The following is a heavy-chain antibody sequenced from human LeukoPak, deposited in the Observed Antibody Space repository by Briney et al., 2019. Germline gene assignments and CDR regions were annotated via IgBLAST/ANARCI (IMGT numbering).Heavy chain of an antibody. V-gene: IGHV1-2*02. D-gene: IGHD2-2*01. CDR1: GYTFTSYG. CDR3: ARPRYCSSTSCRRHFDY. J-gene: IGHJ4*02. Sequence: ASVKVSCKASGYTFTSYGISWVRQAPGQGLEWMRWINPNSGGTNYAQKFQGRVTMTRDTSISTAYMELSRLRSDDTAVYYCARPRYCSSTSCRRHFDYWGQGTLVTVSS. CDR2: INPNSGGT.